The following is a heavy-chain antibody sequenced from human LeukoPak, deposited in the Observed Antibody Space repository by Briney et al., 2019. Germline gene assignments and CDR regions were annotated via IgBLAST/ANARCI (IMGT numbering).Heavy chain of an antibody. CDR3: AKATGTLGN. CDR2: ISNSDDNT. J-gene: IGHJ4*02. Sequence: GGTLRLSCAASGFTFSSYAMSWVRQAPGKGLEWVSTISNSDDNTYYADSVKGRFTISRDNSKNTLYLQMNSLTAEDTAIYYCAKATGTLGNWGQGTLVTVSA. V-gene: IGHV3-23*01. D-gene: IGHD1-1*01. CDR1: GFTFSSYA.